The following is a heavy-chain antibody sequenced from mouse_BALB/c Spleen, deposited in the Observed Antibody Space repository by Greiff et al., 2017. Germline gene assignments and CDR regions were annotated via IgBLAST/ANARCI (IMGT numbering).Heavy chain of an antibody. CDR2: ISYSGST. V-gene: IGHV3-2*02. CDR3: ARGYYGSRGFAY. CDR1: GYSITSDYA. J-gene: IGHJ3*01. D-gene: IGHD1-1*01. Sequence: ESGPGLVKPSQSLSLTCTVTGYSITSDYAWNWIRQFPGNKLEWMGYISYSGSTSYNPSLKSRISITRDTSKNQFFLQLNSVTTEDTATYYCARGYYGSRGFAYWGQGTLVTVSA.